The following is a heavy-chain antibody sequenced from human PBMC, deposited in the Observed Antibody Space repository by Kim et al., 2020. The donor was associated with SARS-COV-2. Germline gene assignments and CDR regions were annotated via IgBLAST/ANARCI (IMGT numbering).Heavy chain of an antibody. CDR3: ARGLDYGDDLYYYGLDV. V-gene: IGHV1-69*01. CDR1: GDTFSTFA. CDR2: IMPLTGAA. D-gene: IGHD4-17*01. J-gene: IGHJ6*02. Sequence: VKVSCKAFGDTFSTFAISWVRQAPGQGLEWMGGIMPLTGAANYAPRFQGRVTITADESTTTAYMELSTLTYDDTAVYFCARGLDYGDDLYYYGLDVWGQGTTITIS.